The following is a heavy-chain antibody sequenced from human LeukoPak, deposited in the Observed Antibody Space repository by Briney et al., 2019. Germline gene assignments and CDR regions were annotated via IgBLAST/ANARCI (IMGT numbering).Heavy chain of an antibody. CDR2: ISSDSKYI. V-gene: IGHV3-21*01. CDR3: ASSTPRTEYFDY. J-gene: IGHJ4*02. D-gene: IGHD2-15*01. CDR1: GLTLSTYS. Sequence: GGSLRLSCAAAGLTLSTYSMNWVRQAPGKGLEWVSSISSDSKYIYYEDSVKGRFTTSRDNAKNSLYLQMNSLRAEDTAVYYCASSTPRTEYFDYWGQGSLVTVSP.